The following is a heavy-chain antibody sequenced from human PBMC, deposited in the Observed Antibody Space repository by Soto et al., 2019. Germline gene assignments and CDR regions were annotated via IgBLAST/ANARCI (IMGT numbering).Heavy chain of an antibody. J-gene: IGHJ6*03. CDR2: IYYSGST. CDR3: ARRYCSSTSCPDLPYYYYYMDV. D-gene: IGHD2-2*01. CDR1: GGSISSYY. Sequence: SETLSLTCTVSGGSISSYYWSWIRQPPGKGLEWIGYIYYSGSTNYNPSLKSRVTISVDTSKNQFSLKLSSVTAADTAVYYCARRYCSSTSCPDLPYYYYYMDVWGKGTTVTVSS. V-gene: IGHV4-59*08.